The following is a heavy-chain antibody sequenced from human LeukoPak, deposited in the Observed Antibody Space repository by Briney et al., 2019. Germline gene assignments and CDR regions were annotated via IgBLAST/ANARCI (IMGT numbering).Heavy chain of an antibody. J-gene: IGHJ4*02. Sequence: SETLSLTCTVSGDSIRSNNYYWGWIRQPPGKGLEWIGSIYDTGSTFYNPSLKSRVIISVDTSKNQFSLKLSSVTAADTAVYYCQSRFLEWLLDYWGQGTLVAVSS. CDR2: IYDTGST. V-gene: IGHV4-39*01. D-gene: IGHD3-3*01. CDR1: GDSIRSNNYY. CDR3: QSRFLEWLLDY.